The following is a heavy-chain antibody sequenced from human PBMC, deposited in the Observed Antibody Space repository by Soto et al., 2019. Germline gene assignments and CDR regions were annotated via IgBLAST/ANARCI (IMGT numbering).Heavy chain of an antibody. V-gene: IGHV1-69*08. CDR1: GGTLSTYT. Sequence: QVQLVQSGAEVKKPGSSVKVSCKASGGTLSTYTITGVRQAPGQGLEWMGRIIPIIGIINYAQKFQGRVTISADKFTGTAYMELSALRCDDTAVSYCAGDPDSHYNDSHASSYPWGQGTLVTVSS. D-gene: IGHD4-4*01. J-gene: IGHJ5*02. CDR3: AGDPDSHYNDSHASSYP. CDR2: IIPIIGII.